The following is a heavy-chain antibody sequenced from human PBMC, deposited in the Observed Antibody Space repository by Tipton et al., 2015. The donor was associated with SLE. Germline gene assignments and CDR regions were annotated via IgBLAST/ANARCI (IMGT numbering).Heavy chain of an antibody. CDR3: AREKAVLTYYFDY. J-gene: IGHJ4*02. D-gene: IGHD6-19*01. CDR2: IKQDGSEK. CDR1: GFTFSSYW. V-gene: IGHV3-7*01. Sequence: SLRLSCAASGFTFSSYWMSWVRQAPGKGLEWVANIKQDGSEKYYVDSVKGRFTISRDNAKNSLYLQMNSLRAEDTAVYYCAREKAVLTYYFDYWGQGTLVTVSS.